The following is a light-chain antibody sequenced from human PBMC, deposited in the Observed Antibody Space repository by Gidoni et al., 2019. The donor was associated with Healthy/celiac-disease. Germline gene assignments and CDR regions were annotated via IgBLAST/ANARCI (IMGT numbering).Light chain of an antibody. Sequence: DIQLPHAPSSLSASVVDRVTITRQASQHISNYLNWYQHKPGKAPKLLIYDASDLDTGVPSRFSGSGCGTDFTFTISSLQPEDSATYYCQQYDNLPPRTFGGXTKVEIK. CDR2: DAS. CDR1: QHISNY. V-gene: IGKV1-33*01. CDR3: QQYDNLPPRT. J-gene: IGKJ4*02.